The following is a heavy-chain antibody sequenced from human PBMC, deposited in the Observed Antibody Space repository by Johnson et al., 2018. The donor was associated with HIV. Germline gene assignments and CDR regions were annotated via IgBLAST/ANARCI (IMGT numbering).Heavy chain of an antibody. J-gene: IGHJ3*02. CDR3: AKPPSMGADAFDI. V-gene: IGHV3-30*18. Sequence: QVQLVESGGGVVQPGRSLRLSCAASGFTFSSYGMHWVRQAPGKGLEWVAVISYDGSNKYYADSVKGRFNISRDNSKNTLYLQMNSLKTEDTGVYYCAKPPSMGADAFDIWGQGTMVTVSS. CDR2: ISYDGSNK. D-gene: IGHD3-16*01. CDR1: GFTFSSYG.